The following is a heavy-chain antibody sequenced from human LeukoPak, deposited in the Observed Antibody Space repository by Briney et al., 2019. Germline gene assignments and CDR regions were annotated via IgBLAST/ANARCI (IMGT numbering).Heavy chain of an antibody. Sequence: GRSLRLSCAASGFTFSTYGMHWVRQTPGKGLEWVAVIYYDGSTKFYVDSVKGRFTISRDNSKNTLYLQMNSLRAEDTAVYYCALSTYYWGQGTLVTVSS. CDR1: GFTFSTYG. CDR2: IYYDGSTK. J-gene: IGHJ4*02. V-gene: IGHV3-33*03. D-gene: IGHD3-16*01. CDR3: ALSTYY.